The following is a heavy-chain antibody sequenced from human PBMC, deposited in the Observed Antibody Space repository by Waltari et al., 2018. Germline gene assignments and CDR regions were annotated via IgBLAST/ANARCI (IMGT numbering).Heavy chain of an antibody. V-gene: IGHV3-30-3*01. Sequence: QVQLLESGGGVVQPGRSLRLSCAASGFTFSSYAMHWVRQAPGKGLEWVAVISYDGSNKYYADSVKGRFTISRDNSKNTLYLQMNSLRAEDTAVYYCARGRSAYWGQGTLVTVSS. CDR3: ARGRSAY. J-gene: IGHJ4*02. CDR2: ISYDGSNK. CDR1: GFTFSSYA.